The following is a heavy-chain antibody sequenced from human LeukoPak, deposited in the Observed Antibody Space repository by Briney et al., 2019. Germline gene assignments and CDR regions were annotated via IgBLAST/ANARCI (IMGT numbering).Heavy chain of an antibody. J-gene: IGHJ4*02. CDR3: ARESGSGIAVAGDRLFDY. Sequence: ASVKVSCKASGYTFTGYYMHWVRQAPGQGLEWMGWINPNSGGTNYAQKFQGRVTMTRDTSISTAYMELSRLRSDDTAVYYCARESGSGIAVAGDRLFDYWGQGTLVTVSS. CDR1: GYTFTGYY. V-gene: IGHV1-2*02. CDR2: INPNSGGT. D-gene: IGHD6-19*01.